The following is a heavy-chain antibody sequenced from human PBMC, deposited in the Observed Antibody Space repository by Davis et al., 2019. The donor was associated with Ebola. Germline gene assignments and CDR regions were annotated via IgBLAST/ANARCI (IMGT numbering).Heavy chain of an antibody. CDR2: IRSKANSYAT. Sequence: PGGSLRLSCAASGFSFSGSAMYWVRQASGKGLEWVGRIRSKANSYATAYAASVRGRFSISRDDSSNTAYLQMNSLRAEDTAVYYCANYDSSGYYRAEDYWGQGTLVTVSS. D-gene: IGHD3-22*01. CDR1: GFSFSGSA. CDR3: ANYDSSGYYRAEDY. V-gene: IGHV3-73*01. J-gene: IGHJ4*02.